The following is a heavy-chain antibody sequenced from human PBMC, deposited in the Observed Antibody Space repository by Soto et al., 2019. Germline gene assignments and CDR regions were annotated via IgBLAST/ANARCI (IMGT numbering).Heavy chain of an antibody. CDR3: ARGSLDYYDSSGYYVLDY. Sequence: PSETLSLTCAVYGGSFSGYYWSWIRQPPGKGLEWIGEINHSGSTNYNPSLKSRVTISVDTSKNQFSLKLSSVTAADTAVYYCARGSLDYYDSSGYYVLDYWGQGTLVTVS. CDR1: GGSFSGYY. CDR2: INHSGST. D-gene: IGHD3-22*01. J-gene: IGHJ4*02. V-gene: IGHV4-34*01.